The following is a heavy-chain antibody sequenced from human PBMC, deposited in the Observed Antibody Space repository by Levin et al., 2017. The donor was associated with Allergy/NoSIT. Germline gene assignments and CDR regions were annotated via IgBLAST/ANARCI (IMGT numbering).Heavy chain of an antibody. CDR3: ARDEVGSYCGGDCYSNYYYGMDV. V-gene: IGHV3-21*01. Sequence: GGSLRLSCAASGFTFSSYSMNWVRQAPGKGLEWVSSISSSSSYIYYADSVKGRFTISRDNAKNSLYLQMNSLRAEDTAVYYCARDEVGSYCGGDCYSNYYYGMDVWGQGTTVTVSS. D-gene: IGHD2-21*02. CDR2: ISSSSSYI. CDR1: GFTFSSYS. J-gene: IGHJ6*02.